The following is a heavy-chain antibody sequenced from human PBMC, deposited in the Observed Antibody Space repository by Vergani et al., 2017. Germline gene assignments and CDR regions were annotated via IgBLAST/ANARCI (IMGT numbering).Heavy chain of an antibody. CDR2: ISSTATYI. D-gene: IGHD3-3*01. CDR1: GFTFGSYS. CDR3: ARDNVLRGSDGGNDAFDI. J-gene: IGHJ3*02. Sequence: EVQLVESGGGVVQPGGSLRLSCAASGFTFGSYSMNWVRQAPGKGLEWVSFISSTATYIDYADSLKGRISISRDNAKKSLYLQMHSLRAEDTAVYYCARDNVLRGSDGGNDAFDIWGRGTMVIVSS. V-gene: IGHV3-21*01.